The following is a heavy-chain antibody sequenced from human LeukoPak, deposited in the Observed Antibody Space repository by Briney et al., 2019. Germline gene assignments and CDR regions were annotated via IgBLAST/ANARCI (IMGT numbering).Heavy chain of an antibody. CDR1: GGTFSSYA. Sequence: ASVKVSCKASGGTFSSYAISWVRQAPGQGLEWMGGIIPIFGTASYAQKFQGRVTITADESTSIAYMELSSLRSEDTAVYYCARDSITMTAFDIWGQGTMVTVSS. V-gene: IGHV1-69*01. D-gene: IGHD3-22*01. CDR2: IIPIFGTA. J-gene: IGHJ3*02. CDR3: ARDSITMTAFDI.